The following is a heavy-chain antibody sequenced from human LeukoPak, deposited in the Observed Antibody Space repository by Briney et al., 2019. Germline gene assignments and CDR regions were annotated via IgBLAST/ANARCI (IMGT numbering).Heavy chain of an antibody. J-gene: IGHJ4*02. V-gene: IGHV4-30-4*01. D-gene: IGHD6-13*01. CDR1: GRSISSGDYY. Sequence: PSQTLSLTCTVSGRSISSGDYYWSWIRQPPGKGLDWIGYIYYSGSTYYNPSLKSRVTISVDKSKNQFSLKLSSVTAADTAVYYCARGAPTAAAVDYWGQGTLVTVSS. CDR3: ARGAPTAAAVDY. CDR2: IYYSGST.